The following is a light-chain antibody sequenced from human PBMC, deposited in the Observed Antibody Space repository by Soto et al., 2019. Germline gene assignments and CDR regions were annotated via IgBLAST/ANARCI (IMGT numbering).Light chain of an antibody. Sequence: EILMTQSPVTLSVSPGERANFSCRASQSVRNYLAWYQQKPGQAPRLLIYHASHRATGVPARFSGGGSGTEFSLSISSLQSEDFALDFCQQYDDWPRTFGQGTKVDIK. V-gene: IGKV3-15*01. J-gene: IGKJ1*01. CDR1: QSVRNY. CDR3: QQYDDWPRT. CDR2: HAS.